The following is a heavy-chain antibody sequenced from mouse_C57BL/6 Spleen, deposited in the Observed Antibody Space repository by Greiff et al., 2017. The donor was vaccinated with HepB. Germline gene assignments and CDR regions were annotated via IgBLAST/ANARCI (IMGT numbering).Heavy chain of an antibody. V-gene: IGHV1-55*01. CDR3: ARSGYGSSSAY. CDR2: IYPGSGST. Sequence: QVQLQQPGAELVKPGASVKMSCKASGYTFTSYWITWVKQRPGQGLEWIGDIYPGSGSTNYIEKFKSKATLTVDTSSSTAYMQLSSLTSEDSAVYYCARSGYGSSSAYWGQGTLVTVSA. J-gene: IGHJ3*01. CDR1: GYTFTSYW. D-gene: IGHD1-1*01.